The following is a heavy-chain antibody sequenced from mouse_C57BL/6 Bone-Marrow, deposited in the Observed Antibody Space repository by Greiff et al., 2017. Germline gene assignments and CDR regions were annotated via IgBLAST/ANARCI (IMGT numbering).Heavy chain of an antibody. CDR2: IYPGSGST. V-gene: IGHV1-55*01. J-gene: IGHJ2*02. CDR1: GYTFTSYW. Sequence: QVQLQQPGAELVKPGASVKMSCKASGYTFTSYWITWVKQRPGQGLEWIGDIYPGSGSTNYNEKFKSKATLTVDTASSTAYMQLSSRRSEDSAVYYCARWVVTTWGPFDYWGQGTSLTVSS. CDR3: ARWVVTTWGPFDY. D-gene: IGHD2-2*01.